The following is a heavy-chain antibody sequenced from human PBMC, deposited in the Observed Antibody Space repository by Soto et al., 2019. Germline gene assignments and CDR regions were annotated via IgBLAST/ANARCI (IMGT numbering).Heavy chain of an antibody. J-gene: IGHJ6*03. D-gene: IGHD5-12*01. Sequence: EVQLVESGGGLVKPGGSLRLSCAASGFTFSSYSMNWVRQAPGKGLEWVSSISSSSSYIYYADSLKGRFTISRDNDKNSLLLQMNSLRDEDPAVYYCARRGYSGYDFTEYYYYFMDVWGKGTTVTVYS. CDR2: ISSSSSYI. CDR3: ARRGYSGYDFTEYYYYFMDV. CDR1: GFTFSSYS. V-gene: IGHV3-21*02.